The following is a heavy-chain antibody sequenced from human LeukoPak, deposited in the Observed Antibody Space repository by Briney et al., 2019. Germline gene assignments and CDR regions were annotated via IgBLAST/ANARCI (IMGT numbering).Heavy chain of an antibody. CDR2: IYNSGST. V-gene: IGHV4-59*01. CDR1: GCSISSYY. J-gene: IGHJ6*04. CDR3: ASDSPYYYGMDV. Sequence: PSETLSLTCTGYGCSISSYYWSWIRQPPGIGLEGIGYIYNSGSTYYKHSLKSRVTISVDTSKNQFSLKLSSVTAADTAVYYCASDSPYYYGMDVWGKGTTVTVSS.